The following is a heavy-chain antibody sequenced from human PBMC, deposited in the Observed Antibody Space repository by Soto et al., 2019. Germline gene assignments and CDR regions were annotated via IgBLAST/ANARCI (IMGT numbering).Heavy chain of an antibody. V-gene: IGHV4-30-2*01. D-gene: IGHD1-7*01. J-gene: IGHJ5*02. CDR3: ARTESGTFDP. CDR2: IYHSGST. CDR1: GVSISSGGYS. Sequence: SETLSLTCAVSGVSISSGGYSWSWIRQPPGKGLEWIGYIYHSGSTYYNPSLKSRVTISVDRSKNQFSLKLSSVTAADTAVYYCARTESGTFDPWGQGTLVTVSS.